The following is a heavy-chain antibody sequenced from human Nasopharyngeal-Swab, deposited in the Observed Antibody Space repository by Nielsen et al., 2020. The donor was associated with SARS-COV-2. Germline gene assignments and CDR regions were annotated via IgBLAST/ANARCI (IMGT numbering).Heavy chain of an antibody. J-gene: IGHJ4*02. CDR2: IYYSGNT. Sequence: SETLSLTCTVSGASIRSGGYYWSCIRPHPGKGLEWIGYIYYSGNTYYNPSLKSRVTISVDTSKNQFFLKVDSVTAADTAVYYCATTDRDGWGYFHYWGQGTLVTVSS. D-gene: IGHD3-16*01. V-gene: IGHV4-31*03. CDR1: GASIRSGGYY. CDR3: ATTDRDGWGYFHY.